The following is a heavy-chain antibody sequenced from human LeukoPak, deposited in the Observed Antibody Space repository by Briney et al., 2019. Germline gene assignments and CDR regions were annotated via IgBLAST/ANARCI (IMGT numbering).Heavy chain of an antibody. CDR3: ARDRLNSGSYSYFDY. D-gene: IGHD1-26*01. J-gene: IGHJ4*02. Sequence: SETLSLTCAVYGDYLSPYYWSWVRQPPGRGLEWIGYIYYSGSNNYNPSLNGRVTISIDPSKNQFSLNLSSVTAADTAVYYCARDRLNSGSYSYFDYWGQGTLVTVSS. CDR2: IYYSGSN. V-gene: IGHV4-59*01. CDR1: GDYLSPYY.